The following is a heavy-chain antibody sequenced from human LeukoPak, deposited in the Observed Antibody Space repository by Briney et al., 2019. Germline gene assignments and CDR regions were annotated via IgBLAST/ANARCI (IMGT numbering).Heavy chain of an antibody. V-gene: IGHV3-23*01. CDR3: ARGEDAFDI. CDR2: ISGRGRST. CDR1: GFTFSNYA. Sequence: GRSLRLSCAASGFTFSNYAMSWVRQAPGKGLEWVSAISGRGRSTYYADSVKGRFTISRDNSKNTLYLQMNSLRAEDTAVYYCARGEDAFDIWGQGTMVTVSS. J-gene: IGHJ3*02.